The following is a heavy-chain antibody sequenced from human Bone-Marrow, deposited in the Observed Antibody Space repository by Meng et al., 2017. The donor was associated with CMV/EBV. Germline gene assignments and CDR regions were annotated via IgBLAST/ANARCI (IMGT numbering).Heavy chain of an antibody. D-gene: IGHD6-6*01. CDR3: ATNSQSIAARRNWYYFDY. CDR1: GGSISSSSYY. J-gene: IGHJ4*02. CDR2: IYYNENT. V-gene: IGHV4-39*07. Sequence: GSLRLSCSVSGGSISSSSYYWGWIRQPPGKGLEWIGNIYYNENTYYNASLKSRVTISVDTSKNQFSLKLSSVTAADTAVYYCATNSQSIAARRNWYYFDYWGQGTLVTVSS.